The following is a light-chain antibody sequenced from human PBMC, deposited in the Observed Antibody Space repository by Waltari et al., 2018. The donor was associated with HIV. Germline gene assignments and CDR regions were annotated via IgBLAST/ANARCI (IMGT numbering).Light chain of an antibody. CDR1: SSDLGSHNL. CDR2: EGT. V-gene: IGLV2-23*01. CDR3: WSYAGSTPYVL. J-gene: IGLJ2*01. Sequence: QSALTQPASVSGSPGQSITISCTGTSSDLGSHNLVSWYQQHPGKAPYLIIYEGTKRPSGISNRFSGSKSGNTASLTISGLQADDEADHFCWSYAGSTPYVLLGGGTKLTVL.